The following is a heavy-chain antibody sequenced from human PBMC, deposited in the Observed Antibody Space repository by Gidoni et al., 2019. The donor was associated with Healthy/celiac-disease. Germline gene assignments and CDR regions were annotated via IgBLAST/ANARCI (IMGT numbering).Heavy chain of an antibody. J-gene: IGHJ3*02. Sequence: EVQLVESGGGLVQPGRSLRLSCAASGFTFDDYAMHWVRQAPGKGLEWVSGISWNSGSIGYADSVKGRFTISRDNAKNSLYLQMNSLRAEDTALYYCAKDSGTYYYGSGTADAFDIWGQGTMVTVSS. CDR2: ISWNSGSI. CDR3: AKDSGTYYYGSGTADAFDI. CDR1: GFTFDDYA. V-gene: IGHV3-9*01. D-gene: IGHD3-10*01.